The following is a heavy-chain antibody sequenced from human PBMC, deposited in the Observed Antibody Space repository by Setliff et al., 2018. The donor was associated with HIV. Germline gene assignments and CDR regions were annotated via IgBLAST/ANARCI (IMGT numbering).Heavy chain of an antibody. CDR2: VYASAYS. CDR1: GGSISSYY. V-gene: IGHV4-4*07. D-gene: IGHD3-10*01. Sequence: SETLSLTCTVSGGSISSYYWSWIRQPAGKGLEWIGRVYASAYSNYNPSLKSRVTMSVDTSQNQFSLKLRSVNAADTAVYYCARDWVTRSNYYGSGSPWYFDFWGRGILVTVTS. J-gene: IGHJ2*01. CDR3: ARDWVTRSNYYGSGSPWYFDF.